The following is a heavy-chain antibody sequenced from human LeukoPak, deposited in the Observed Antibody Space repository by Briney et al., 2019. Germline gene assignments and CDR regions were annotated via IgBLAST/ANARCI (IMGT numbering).Heavy chain of an antibody. D-gene: IGHD1-26*01. CDR1: GFTFDEFA. V-gene: IGHV3-9*01. CDR2: ISWNSGST. J-gene: IGHJ5*02. Sequence: PGGSVRLSCAASGFTFDEFAMHWVRQTPGKGLEWVSVISWNSGSTHYANSVKGRFTISRDNAKSSLYLQMNSLRAEDTAFYYCAKDSGSVGPNWFDPWGQGTLVSVSS. CDR3: AKDSGSVGPNWFDP.